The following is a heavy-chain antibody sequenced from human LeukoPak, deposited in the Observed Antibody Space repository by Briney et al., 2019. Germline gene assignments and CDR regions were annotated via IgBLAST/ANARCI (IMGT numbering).Heavy chain of an antibody. V-gene: IGHV4-59*11. D-gene: IGHD2-2*01. Sequence: SETLSLTCTISGGSINSHYWSWIRQPPGKGLEWIGYIYHSGSTNYNASIKSRVTISIDTSQNQFSLKLSSVTTADTAVYYCARGDHRYCSSTSCPIHFDYWGQGTLVTVSS. CDR3: ARGDHRYCSSTSCPIHFDY. CDR2: IYHSGST. CDR1: GGSINSHY. J-gene: IGHJ4*02.